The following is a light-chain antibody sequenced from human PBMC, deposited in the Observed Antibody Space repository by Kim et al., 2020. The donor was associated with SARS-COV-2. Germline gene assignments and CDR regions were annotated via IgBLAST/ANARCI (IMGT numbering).Light chain of an antibody. CDR3: GTWDSSLSAVV. J-gene: IGLJ2*01. Sequence: GQKFTISCSGSSSNIGNNYVSWDQQLPGTAPKLLIYDNNKRPSGIPDRFSGSKSGTSATLGITGLQTGDEADYYCGTWDSSLSAVVFGGGTQLTVL. V-gene: IGLV1-51*01. CDR1: SSNIGNNY. CDR2: DNN.